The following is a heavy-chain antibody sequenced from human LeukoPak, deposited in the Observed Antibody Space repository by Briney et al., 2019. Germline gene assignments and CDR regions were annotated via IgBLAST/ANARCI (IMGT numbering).Heavy chain of an antibody. Sequence: SETLSLTCAVYSGSFSGYYWSCIRQPPGKGLEWIGEINDSGSVNCNPSLKNRVTLSVDTSKNQFSLRLSSVAAADTAVYYCARRLVDSGASQVSDDWGQGTLVTVSS. CDR1: SGSFSGYY. V-gene: IGHV4-34*01. CDR3: ARRLVDSGASQVSDD. J-gene: IGHJ4*02. D-gene: IGHD2-15*01. CDR2: INDSGSV.